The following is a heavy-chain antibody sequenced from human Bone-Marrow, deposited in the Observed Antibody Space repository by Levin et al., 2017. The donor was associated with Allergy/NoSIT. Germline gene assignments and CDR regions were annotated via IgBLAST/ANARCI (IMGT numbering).Heavy chain of an antibody. CDR1: GFTFSSDW. CDR3: ARDPSFDHTIAFDY. CDR2: ISSVGSDT. J-gene: IGHJ4*02. Sequence: GESLKISCAASGFTFSSDWMHWVRQVPGKGPVWVSRISSVGSDTLYADSVKGRFTISRDNAKNTLYLQMNSLRAEDTAIYYCARDPSFDHTIAFDYWGQGTLVTVSS. D-gene: IGHD3-10*01. V-gene: IGHV3-74*01.